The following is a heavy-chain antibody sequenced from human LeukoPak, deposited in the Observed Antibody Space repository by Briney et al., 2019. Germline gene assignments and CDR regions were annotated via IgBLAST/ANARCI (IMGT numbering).Heavy chain of an antibody. V-gene: IGHV4-4*09. CDR3: ARSGYYYYMDV. J-gene: IGHJ6*03. D-gene: IGHD7-27*01. CDR1: GGSISSYY. CDR2: IYTSGST. Sequence: SETLSLTCTVSGGSISSYYWSWIRQPPGKGLEWIGYIYTSGSTNYNPSLKSRVTISVDTSKNQFSLKLSSVTAADTAVYYRARSGYYYYMDVWGKGTTVTVSS.